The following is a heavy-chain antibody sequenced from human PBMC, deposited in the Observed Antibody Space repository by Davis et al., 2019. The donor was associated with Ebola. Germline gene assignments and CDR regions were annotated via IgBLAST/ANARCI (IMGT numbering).Heavy chain of an antibody. CDR1: GFIFTSYG. CDR2: ISPDGSNR. CDR3: ARDGTGWYPGDY. V-gene: IGHV3-30*03. J-gene: IGHJ4*02. Sequence: GESLKISCAASGFIFTSYGMHWVRQAPGKGLQWVALISPDGSNRWYADSVRGRLTTSRDNSKNTLYLQVNSLRPDDTAVYYCARDGTGWYPGDYWGQGTLVTVSS. D-gene: IGHD6-19*01.